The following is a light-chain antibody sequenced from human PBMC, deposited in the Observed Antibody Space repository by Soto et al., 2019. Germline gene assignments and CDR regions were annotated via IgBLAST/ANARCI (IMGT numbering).Light chain of an antibody. CDR3: QQYDHFHT. CDR1: QDISKY. Sequence: DIQLTQSPSSLAASVADRVTFTCQASQDISKYLNWYQQKPGKAPKLLIYAAANSETGVPSRLSGSGSGTDFSFFISRLQPEDIVTYYCQQYDHFHTFGQRKRLEIK. J-gene: IGKJ5*01. V-gene: IGKV1-33*01. CDR2: AAA.